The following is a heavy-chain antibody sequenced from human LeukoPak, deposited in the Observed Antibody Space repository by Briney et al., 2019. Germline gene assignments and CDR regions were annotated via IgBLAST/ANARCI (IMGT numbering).Heavy chain of an antibody. V-gene: IGHV4-59*11. CDR2: IYYSGRI. Sequence: SETLSLTCSVSGGSISSHYWSWIRQPPGKGLEWIGYIYYSGRINYNPSFKSRVTISADTSKNQLSLKVTSVTAADTAVYYCVRGPEDYYSTDYWGQGTLVTVSS. D-gene: IGHD2-21*01. CDR1: GGSISSHY. CDR3: VRGPEDYYSTDY. J-gene: IGHJ4*02.